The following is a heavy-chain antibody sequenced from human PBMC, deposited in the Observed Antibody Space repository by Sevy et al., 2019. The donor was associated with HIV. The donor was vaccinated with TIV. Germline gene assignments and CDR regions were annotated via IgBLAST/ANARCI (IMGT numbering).Heavy chain of an antibody. Sequence: SETLSLTCTVSGGSISSSSYYWGWIRQPPGKGLEWIGSIYYSGSTYYNPSLKSRVTISVDTSKNQFSLKLSSVTAADTAVYYCARSRRTGYDILTGYYGRTYGMDVWGQGTTVTVSS. CDR2: IYYSGST. D-gene: IGHD3-9*01. CDR1: GGSISSSSYY. CDR3: ARSRRTGYDILTGYYGRTYGMDV. V-gene: IGHV4-39*07. J-gene: IGHJ6*02.